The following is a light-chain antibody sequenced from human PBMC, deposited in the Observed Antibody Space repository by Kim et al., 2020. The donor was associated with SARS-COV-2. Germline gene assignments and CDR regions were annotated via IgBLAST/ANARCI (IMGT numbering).Light chain of an antibody. J-gene: IGKJ5*01. Sequence: SVGDRATITCRARQDIRNDLGWYQQNPGRAPKRLIYGASSLQSGVPSRFSGSGSGTEFTLTISSVQPEDFATYFCLQHSTYPITFGQGTRLEIK. CDR3: LQHSTYPIT. V-gene: IGKV1-17*01. CDR1: QDIRND. CDR2: GAS.